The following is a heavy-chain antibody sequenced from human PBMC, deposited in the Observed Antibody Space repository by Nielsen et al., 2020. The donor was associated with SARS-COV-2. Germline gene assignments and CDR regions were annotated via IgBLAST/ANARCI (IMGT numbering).Heavy chain of an antibody. CDR1: GDSITSPNDY. V-gene: IGHV4-39*01. D-gene: IGHD2-8*01. CDR3: ARTRTVYQSGNSRYFYYGMDV. J-gene: IGHJ6*02. Sequence: SETLSLTCTVSGDSITSPNDYWGWIRQPPGRGLEWIGSVYHRGNTYYSPSLKSRVTIAVDTSKNQFSLTLTSVTAADTAVYYCARTRTVYQSGNSRYFYYGMDVWGQGTTVTVSS. CDR2: VYHRGNT.